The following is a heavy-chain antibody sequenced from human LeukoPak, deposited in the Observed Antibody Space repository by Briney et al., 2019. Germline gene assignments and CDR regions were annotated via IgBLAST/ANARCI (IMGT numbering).Heavy chain of an antibody. CDR1: GYTFTSHH. D-gene: IGHD3-3*01. CDR3: ATTYGSGPH. J-gene: IGHJ4*02. CDR2: IHPGSGST. V-gene: IGHV1-46*01. Sequence: ASVKVSCKASGYTFTSHHMHLARQAPGQGLEWMGMIHPGSGSTTYAQKFQGRVTMTKDTSTSTVYMELSSLRSEDTAVYYCATTYGSGPHWGQGTLVTVSS.